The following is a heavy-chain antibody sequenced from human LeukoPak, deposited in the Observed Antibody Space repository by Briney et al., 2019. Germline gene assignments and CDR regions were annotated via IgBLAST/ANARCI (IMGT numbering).Heavy chain of an antibody. V-gene: IGHV1-8*01. CDR1: GYTFTSYD. J-gene: IGHJ4*02. D-gene: IGHD1-26*01. CDR2: MNPNSGNT. Sequence: ASVKVSCKASGYTFTSYDINWVRQATGQGLEWMGGMNPNSGNTGYAQKFQGRVTMTRNTSISTAYMELRSLRSEDTAVYYCARAELRRVGYYFDYWGQGTLVTVSS. CDR3: ARAELRRVGYYFDY.